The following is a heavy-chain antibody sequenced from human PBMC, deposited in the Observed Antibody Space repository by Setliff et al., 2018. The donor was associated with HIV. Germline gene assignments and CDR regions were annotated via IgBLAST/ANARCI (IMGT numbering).Heavy chain of an antibody. D-gene: IGHD4-4*01. CDR3: TRDYRNLGFDL. V-gene: IGHV3-74*01. Sequence: TGGSLRLSCAASGFTLSSYWMHWVRQAPGKGLVYVSHINGDGSTTTYADSVKGRFTIYRDNAKNTRYLQMNSLRAEDTAVYSCTRDYRNLGFDLWGRGSLVTVSS. J-gene: IGHJ2*01. CDR1: GFTLSSYW. CDR2: INGDGSTT.